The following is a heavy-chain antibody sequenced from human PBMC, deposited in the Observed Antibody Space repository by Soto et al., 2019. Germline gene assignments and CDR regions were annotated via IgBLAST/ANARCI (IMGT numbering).Heavy chain of an antibody. J-gene: IGHJ5*02. CDR2: ISYDGSNK. CDR1: GFTFSSYG. Sequence: QVQLVESGGGVVQPGRSLRLSCAASGFTFSSYGMHWVRQAPGKGLEWVAVISYDGSNKYYADSVKGRFTISRDNSKNTLYLHMNSRRAEDTAVYYCAKDTLWQGSWYGSGGGWFDPWGQGTLVTVSS. V-gene: IGHV3-30*18. CDR3: AKDTLWQGSWYGSGGGWFDP. D-gene: IGHD6-13*01.